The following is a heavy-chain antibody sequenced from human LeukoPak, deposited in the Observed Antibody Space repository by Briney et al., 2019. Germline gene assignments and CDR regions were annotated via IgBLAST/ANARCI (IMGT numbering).Heavy chain of an antibody. CDR2: ISSSGSTI. CDR3: ARDLQYYDILTGYPFYYYYYGMDV. D-gene: IGHD3-9*01. V-gene: IGHV3-48*03. CDR1: GFTFSSYE. J-gene: IGHJ6*02. Sequence: PGGSLRLSCAASGFTFSSYEMNWVRQAPGKGLEWVSYISSSGSTIYYADSVKARFTISRDNTKNSLYLQMNSLRAEDTAVYYCARDLQYYDILTGYPFYYYYYGMDVWGQGTTVTVSS.